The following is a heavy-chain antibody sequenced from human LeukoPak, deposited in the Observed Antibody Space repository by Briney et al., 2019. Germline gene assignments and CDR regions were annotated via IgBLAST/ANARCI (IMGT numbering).Heavy chain of an antibody. CDR1: GFTFGDYA. CDR3: TRGGGGPYCSGGSCYSFLDDY. CDR2: IRSKAYGGAT. V-gene: IGHV3-49*04. J-gene: IGHJ4*02. Sequence: GGSLRLSCTAPGFTFGDYAMSWVRQAPGKVLEWVGFIRSKAYGGATEYAASVKGRFTISRDDSKSIAYLQMNSLKTEDTAVYYCTRGGGGPYCSGGSCYSFLDDYWGQGTLVTVSS. D-gene: IGHD2-15*01.